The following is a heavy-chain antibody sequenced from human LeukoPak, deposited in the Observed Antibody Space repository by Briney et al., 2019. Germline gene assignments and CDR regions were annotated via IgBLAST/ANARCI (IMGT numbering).Heavy chain of an antibody. CDR3: SKEHSSGWPNLDS. CDR2: IGRRDNNR. CDR1: GFTFDRYT. J-gene: IGHJ4*02. Sequence: GGSLRLSCAASGFTFDRYTIHWVRQDPGKGLEWVSLIGRRDNNRYYADSVRGRFTISRDNSRNSLYLQMNSLRTEDTALYYCSKEHSSGWPNLDSWSRGTLVTVSS. V-gene: IGHV3-43*01. D-gene: IGHD6-19*01.